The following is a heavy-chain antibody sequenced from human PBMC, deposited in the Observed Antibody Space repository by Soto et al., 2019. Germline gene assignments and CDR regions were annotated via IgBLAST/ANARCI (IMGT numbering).Heavy chain of an antibody. CDR2: ISYDGSNK. J-gene: IGHJ6*02. CDR3: AREPNYYGMDV. CDR1: GFTFSSYA. V-gene: IGHV3-30-3*01. Sequence: RRLSCAASGFTFSSYAMHWVRQAPGKGLEWVAVISYDGSNKYYADSVKGRFTISRDNSKNTLYLQMNSLRAEDTAVYYCAREPNYYGMDVWGQGTTVTVSS.